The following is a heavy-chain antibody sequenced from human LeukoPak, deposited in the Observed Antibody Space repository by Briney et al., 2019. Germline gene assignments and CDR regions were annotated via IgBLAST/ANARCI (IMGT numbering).Heavy chain of an antibody. CDR1: GFTFSDTW. CDR3: ARDWFHAIDY. J-gene: IGHJ4*02. CDR2: IRSDGSDT. V-gene: IGHV3-74*01. Sequence: GALRLSCAASGFTFSDTWMHWVRQAPGEGLVWVSRIRSDGSDTRYAESVKGRFTISRDNAKNTLYLQMNSLRAEDTAVYYCARDWFHAIDYWGQGTLVTVSS. D-gene: IGHD2/OR15-2a*01.